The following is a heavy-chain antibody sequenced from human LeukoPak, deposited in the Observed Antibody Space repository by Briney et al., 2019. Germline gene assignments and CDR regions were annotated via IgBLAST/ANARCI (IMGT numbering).Heavy chain of an antibody. CDR3: ASHYYYDTFTYYERAPG. D-gene: IGHD3-22*01. V-gene: IGHV1-69*05. CDR2: IMPLFAAA. CDR1: GYTFTSYY. J-gene: IGHJ4*02. Sequence: SVKVSCKASGYTFTSYYMHWVRQAPGQGLEWMGGIMPLFAAADYAQNFQGRVTITTDESTSTVYMELSRLRSEDTALYYCASHYYYDTFTYYERAPGWGQGTLVTVSS.